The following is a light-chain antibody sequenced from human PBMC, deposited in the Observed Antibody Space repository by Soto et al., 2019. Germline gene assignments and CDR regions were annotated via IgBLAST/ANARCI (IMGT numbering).Light chain of an antibody. Sequence: IQMTNSPSSLSGSNRDRVTITCRASQSISSYLNWYQQKPGKVPKLLIYAASSLQSGVPSRFSGSGSGTDFTLTISRLQPEDFATYYCQQSYSTPRTFGQGTKVEI. CDR3: QQSYSTPRT. CDR2: AAS. V-gene: IGKV1-39*01. CDR1: QSISSY. J-gene: IGKJ1*01.